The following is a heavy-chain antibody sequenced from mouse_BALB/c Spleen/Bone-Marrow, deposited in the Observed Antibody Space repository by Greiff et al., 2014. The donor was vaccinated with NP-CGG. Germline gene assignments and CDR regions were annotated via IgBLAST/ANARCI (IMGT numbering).Heavy chain of an antibody. D-gene: IGHD2-14*01. V-gene: IGHV1-67*01. CDR2: ISTYSGNT. CDR3: ARGNRYDGAWFAY. Sequence: QVQLQQSGPELARPGVSVKISCKGSGYTFTDYAMHWVKQNHAKSLEWIGAISTYSGNTNYNQKFKGKATMTVDKSSSTAYMELARLTSEDSAIYYCARGNRYDGAWFAYWGQGTLVTVSA. CDR1: GYTFTDYA. J-gene: IGHJ3*01.